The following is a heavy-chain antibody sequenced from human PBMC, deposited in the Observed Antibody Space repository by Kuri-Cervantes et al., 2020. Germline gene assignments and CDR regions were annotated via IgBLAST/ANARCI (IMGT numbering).Heavy chain of an antibody. D-gene: IGHD6-6*01. CDR1: GGSISSGGYY. CDR3: ARDQGSSTLWYYYGMDV. V-gene: IGHV4-31*03. J-gene: IGHJ6*02. Sequence: SETLSLTCTVSGGSISSGGYYWGWIRQHPGKGLEWIGYIYYSGSTYYNPSLKSRVTISVDTSKNQFSLKLSSVTAADTAVYYCARDQGSSTLWYYYGMDVWGQGTTVTVSS. CDR2: IYYSGST.